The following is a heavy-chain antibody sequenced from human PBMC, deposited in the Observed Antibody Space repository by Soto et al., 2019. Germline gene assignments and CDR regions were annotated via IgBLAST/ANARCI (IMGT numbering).Heavy chain of an antibody. V-gene: IGHV3-30-3*01. CDR2: ISYDGSNK. CDR1: GFTFSSYA. D-gene: IGHD1-26*01. Sequence: QVQLVESGGGVVQPGRSLRLSCAASGFTFSSYAMHWVRQAPGKGLEWVAVISYDGSNKYYADSVKGRFTISRDNSKNTLYRQMNSLRAEDTAVYYCARESVGATYYYGMDVWGQGTTVTVSS. CDR3: ARESVGATYYYGMDV. J-gene: IGHJ6*02.